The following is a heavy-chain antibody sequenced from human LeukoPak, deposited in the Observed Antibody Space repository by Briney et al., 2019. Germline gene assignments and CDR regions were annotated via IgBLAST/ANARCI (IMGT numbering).Heavy chain of an antibody. CDR1: GFTFSSYW. V-gene: IGHV3-74*01. CDR3: ARGSTQYSSGWYGLDY. CDR2: VNSDGSST. J-gene: IGHJ4*02. Sequence: GGSLRLSCAASGFTFSSYWMHWVRQAPGKGLVWVSRVNSDGSSTTYADSVKGRFTISRDSAKNTLYLQMNSLRAEDTAVYYCARGSTQYSSGWYGLDYWGQGTLVTVSS. D-gene: IGHD6-19*01.